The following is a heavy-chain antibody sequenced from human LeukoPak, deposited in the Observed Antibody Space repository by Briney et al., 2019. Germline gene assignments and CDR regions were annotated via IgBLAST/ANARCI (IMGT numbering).Heavy chain of an antibody. CDR1: GFTFSSYS. V-gene: IGHV3-21*01. CDR3: ASEGRDGYNDPSDY. CDR2: ISSSSSYI. Sequence: GGSLRLSCAASGFTFSSYSMNWVRQAPGKGLAWVSSISSSSSYIYYADSVKGRFTISRDNAKNSLYLQMNSLRAEDTAVYYCASEGRDGYNDPSDYWGQGTLVTVSS. J-gene: IGHJ4*02. D-gene: IGHD5-24*01.